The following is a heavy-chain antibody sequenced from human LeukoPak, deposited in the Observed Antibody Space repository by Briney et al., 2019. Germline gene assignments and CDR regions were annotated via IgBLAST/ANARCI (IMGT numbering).Heavy chain of an antibody. V-gene: IGHV5-51*01. CDR2: IYLRDSDT. CDR3: ARQGYYDSSGPTTRGFDY. Sequence: GESLKISCRGSGYSFTSYWIGWVRQMPGKRLEWMGIIYLRDSDTRYSPSFQGQVTISADNYISTAYLQWSSLKASDTAIYYRARQGYYDSSGPTTRGFDYWGQGTLVTVSS. CDR1: GYSFTSYW. D-gene: IGHD3-22*01. J-gene: IGHJ4*02.